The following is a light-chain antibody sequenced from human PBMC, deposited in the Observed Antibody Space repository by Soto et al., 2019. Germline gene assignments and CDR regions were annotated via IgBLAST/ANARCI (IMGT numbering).Light chain of an antibody. Sequence: EIVITQATATLSVSPGERLTLDWRASQSVCSDLAWYQQTPGQAPRLVIYDIFTRATGVPTRSSGSGAGPACTLTISSLQSEDVAVDYCQQYNRWPLTFGGGTQVDIK. J-gene: IGKJ4*01. V-gene: IGKV3-15*01. CDR1: QSVCSD. CDR2: DIF. CDR3: QQYNRWPLT.